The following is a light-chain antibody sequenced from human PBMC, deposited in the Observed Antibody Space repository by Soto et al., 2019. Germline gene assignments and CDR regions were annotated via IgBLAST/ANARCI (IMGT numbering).Light chain of an antibody. V-gene: IGKV3-20*01. J-gene: IGKJ5*01. CDR3: QQYANSPIT. CDR1: QPVSSNF. CDR2: GVS. Sequence: ELVLTQSPGTLSLSPGESAALSCRASQPVSSNFFAWYQQKPGQAPRLLIYGVSSRASGIPDRFFGSGSGTDFTLTINRLEPEDFAVYYCQQYANSPITFGQGTRLEIK.